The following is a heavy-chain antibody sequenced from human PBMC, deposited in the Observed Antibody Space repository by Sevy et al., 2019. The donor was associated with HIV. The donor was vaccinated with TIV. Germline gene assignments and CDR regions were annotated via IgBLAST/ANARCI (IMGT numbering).Heavy chain of an antibody. J-gene: IGHJ6*02. CDR3: AREHSTVTRSIYYGMDV. Sequence: GGSLRLSCAASGFTFSSYWMHWVRQAPGKGLVWVSRINSDGSSTSYADSVKGRFTISRDNAKNTLYLQMNSLRAEDTPVYYCAREHSTVTRSIYYGMDVWGQGTTVTISS. CDR2: INSDGSST. D-gene: IGHD4-17*01. V-gene: IGHV3-74*01. CDR1: GFTFSSYW.